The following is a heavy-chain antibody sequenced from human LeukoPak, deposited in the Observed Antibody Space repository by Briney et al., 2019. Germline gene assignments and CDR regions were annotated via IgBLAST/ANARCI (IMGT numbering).Heavy chain of an antibody. CDR3: AREGEYGSPLDY. Sequence: PGGSLRLSCAASGFIVSSNYMSWVRQAPGKGLEWVSVIYSGGGTYYADSVKGRFTISRDNSKNTLYLQMNSLRAEDTAVYYCAREGEYGSPLDYWGQGTPVTVSS. CDR1: GFIVSSNY. CDR2: IYSGGGT. D-gene: IGHD3-10*01. V-gene: IGHV3-66*01. J-gene: IGHJ4*02.